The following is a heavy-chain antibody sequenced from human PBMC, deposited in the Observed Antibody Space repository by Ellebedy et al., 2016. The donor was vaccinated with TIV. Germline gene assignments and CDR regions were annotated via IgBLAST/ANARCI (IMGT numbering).Heavy chain of an antibody. CDR3: TRAAGYTFDI. V-gene: IGHV3-49*03. J-gene: IGHJ3*02. CDR1: GFTFGDFA. CDR2: IRSKVYGGTT. Sequence: GESLKISXTASGFTFGDFAMSWFRQAPGRGLEWVGLIRSKVYGGTTEYAASVKGRFTISRDDSKSIAYLQMNSLKTEDTAVYYCTRAAGYTFDIWGQGTMVTVSS. D-gene: IGHD3-16*02.